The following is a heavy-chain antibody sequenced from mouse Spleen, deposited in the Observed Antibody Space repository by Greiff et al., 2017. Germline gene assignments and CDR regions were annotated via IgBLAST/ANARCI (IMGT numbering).Heavy chain of an antibody. CDR1: GYTFTDYY. D-gene: IGHD2-14*01. CDR2: INPNNGGT. V-gene: IGHV1-26*01. J-gene: IGHJ3*01. CDR3: ARRGRYSFAY. Sequence: EVQLQQSGPELVKPGASVKISCKASGYTFTDYYMNWVKQSHGKSLEWIGDINPNNGGTSYNQKFKGKATLTVDKSSSTAYMELRSLTSEDSAVYYCARRGRYSFAYWGQGTLVTVSA.